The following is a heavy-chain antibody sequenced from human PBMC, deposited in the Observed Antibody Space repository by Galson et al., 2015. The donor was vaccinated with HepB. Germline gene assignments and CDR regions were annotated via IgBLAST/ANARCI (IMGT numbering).Heavy chain of an antibody. CDR1: GFTLTNHG. J-gene: IGHJ6*03. V-gene: IGHV3-33*01. D-gene: IGHD1-1*01. CDR2: IWHDGSKT. CDR3: ARDTKMFTGIDYMDV. Sequence: FLRLSCAPSGFTLTNHGMHWVRQAPGKGLEWVAVIWHDGSKTIYVDSVRGRFTISRDNSENTVYLQMNSLRAEDTAVYYCARDTKMFTGIDYMDVWGKGTAVTVSS.